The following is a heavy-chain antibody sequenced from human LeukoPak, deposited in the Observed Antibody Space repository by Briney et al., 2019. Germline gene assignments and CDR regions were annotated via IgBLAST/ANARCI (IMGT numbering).Heavy chain of an antibody. CDR3: ARGLYYYDSSGYWVW. J-gene: IGHJ4*02. Sequence: ASVKVSCKASGYTFTGYYMHWVRQAPGQGLEWMGWINPNSGGTNYAQKFQGKVTMTRDTSISTAYMELSRLRSDDTAVYYCARGLYYYDSSGYWVWWGQGTLVTVSS. V-gene: IGHV1-2*02. D-gene: IGHD3-22*01. CDR1: GYTFTGYY. CDR2: INPNSGGT.